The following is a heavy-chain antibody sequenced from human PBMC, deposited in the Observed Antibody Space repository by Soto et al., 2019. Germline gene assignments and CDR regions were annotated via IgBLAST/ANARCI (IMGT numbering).Heavy chain of an antibody. J-gene: IGHJ4*02. D-gene: IGHD2-15*01. V-gene: IGHV3-66*01. Sequence: EVQLVESGGGLVQPGGSLTLSCAASGVTVSNNWMTWVRQAPGKGLELVSLIYSGGTTHYADSVKVRFTIYRDGSKNMVYLQMNGLRVEDTAVYYCARNLPETPLGYWGQGTLVTVSS. CDR1: GVTVSNNW. CDR3: ARNLPETPLGY. CDR2: IYSGGTT.